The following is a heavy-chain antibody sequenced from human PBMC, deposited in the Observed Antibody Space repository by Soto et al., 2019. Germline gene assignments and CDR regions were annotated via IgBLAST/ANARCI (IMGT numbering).Heavy chain of an antibody. J-gene: IGHJ6*02. V-gene: IGHV4-59*01. CDR2: IYYSGST. CDR3: ARLGFDYDFLSGYYNVHHYYGIDV. CDR1: GGSISSYY. D-gene: IGHD3-3*01. Sequence: SETLSLTCTVSGGSISSYYWSWIRQPPGKGLEWIGYIYYSGSTNYNPSLKSRVTISVDTSKNQFSLKLSSVTAADTAVYYCARLGFDYDFLSGYYNVHHYYGIDVWGQGTTVTVSS.